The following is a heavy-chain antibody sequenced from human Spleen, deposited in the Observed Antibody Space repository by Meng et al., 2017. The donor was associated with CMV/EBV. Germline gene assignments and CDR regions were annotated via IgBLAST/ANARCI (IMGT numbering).Heavy chain of an antibody. Sequence: SETLSLTCALYGGPFSDYSCNWIRQPPGQGLEWIGAINQSGSTKYNLSLKSRVTMSVDTSMNQFSLKVTSVTAADTAVYYCARAHEVWFDPWGQGTLVTVSS. J-gene: IGHJ5*02. V-gene: IGHV4-34*01. CDR2: INQSGST. CDR3: ARAHEVWFDP. CDR1: GGPFSDYS.